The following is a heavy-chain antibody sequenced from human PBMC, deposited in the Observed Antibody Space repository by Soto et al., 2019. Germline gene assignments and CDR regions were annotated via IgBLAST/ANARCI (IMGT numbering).Heavy chain of an antibody. Sequence: QVQLVQSGAEVKKPGSSVKVSCKASGGTFSSYTISWVRQAPGQGLEWMGRIIPILGIANYAQKFQGRVTITADKSTSTAYMELSSLRSEDTAVYYCARDSPVTTMVLPYWGQGTLVTVSS. CDR3: ARDSPVTTMVLPY. CDR2: IIPILGIA. J-gene: IGHJ4*02. D-gene: IGHD4-17*01. CDR1: GGTFSSYT. V-gene: IGHV1-69*08.